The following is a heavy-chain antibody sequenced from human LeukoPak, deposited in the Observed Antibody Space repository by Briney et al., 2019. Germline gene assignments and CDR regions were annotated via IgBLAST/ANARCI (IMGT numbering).Heavy chain of an antibody. Sequence: SETLSLTCTVSGGSISSGGYYWSWIRQHPGKGLEWIGYIYYSGSTYYNPSLKSRVTISVDTSKNQFSLKLSSVTAADTAAYYCARTRYYDFWSGYPDAFDIWGQGTMVTVSS. J-gene: IGHJ3*02. CDR1: GGSISSGGYY. CDR2: IYYSGST. D-gene: IGHD3-3*01. CDR3: ARTRYYDFWSGYPDAFDI. V-gene: IGHV4-31*03.